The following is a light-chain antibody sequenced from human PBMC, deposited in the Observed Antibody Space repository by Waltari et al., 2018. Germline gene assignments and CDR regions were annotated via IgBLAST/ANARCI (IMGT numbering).Light chain of an antibody. CDR3: QHYDNWPPWT. J-gene: IGKJ1*01. V-gene: IGKV3-15*01. CDR2: GVS. Sequence: EVVMTQSPATLSVSPGERATLSCRASENIGSSLAWYQQKPGQGPRLLMYGVSTRVTGIPARFGGSGSGTEFTLTISTLQSEDSAVYYCQHYDNWPPWTFGQGTKVEIK. CDR1: ENIGSS.